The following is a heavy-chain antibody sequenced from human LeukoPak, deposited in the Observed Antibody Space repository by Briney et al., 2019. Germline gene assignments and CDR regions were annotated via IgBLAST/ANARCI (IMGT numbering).Heavy chain of an antibody. CDR3: ARTLRTHRLYSYGYSDAFDI. J-gene: IGHJ3*02. V-gene: IGHV4-31*03. D-gene: IGHD5-18*01. CDR2: IYYSGST. Sequence: SETLSLTCTVSGGSISSGDYYWNWIRQHPGKGLEWIGYIYYSGSTYYNPSLKSRVTISVDTSKNQFSLKLSSVTAADTAVYYCARTLRTHRLYSYGYSDAFDIWGQGTMVTVSS. CDR1: GGSISSGDYY.